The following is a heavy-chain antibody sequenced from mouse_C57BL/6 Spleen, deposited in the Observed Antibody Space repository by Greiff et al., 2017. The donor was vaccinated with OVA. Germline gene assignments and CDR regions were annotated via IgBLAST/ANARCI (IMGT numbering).Heavy chain of an antibody. D-gene: IGHD1-1*01. CDR3: ANYYGSSYL. Sequence: VQLKESGPGLVKPSQSLSLTCSVTGYSITSGYYWNWIRQFPGNKLEWMGYISYDGSNNYNPSLKNRISITRDTSKNQFFLKLNSVTTEDTATYYCANYYGSSYLWGQGTTLTVSS. CDR2: ISYDGSN. CDR1: GYSITSGYY. V-gene: IGHV3-6*01. J-gene: IGHJ2*01.